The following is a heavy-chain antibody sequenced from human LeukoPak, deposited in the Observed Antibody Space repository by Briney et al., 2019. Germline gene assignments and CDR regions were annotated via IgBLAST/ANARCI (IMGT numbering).Heavy chain of an antibody. CDR1: GFTFSSYW. V-gene: IGHV3-7*01. Sequence: GGSLRLSCAASGFTFSSYWMSWVRQAPGKGLEWVANIKQDGSEKYYADSVKGRFTISRDNAKNSLFLQMNSLRAEDTAVYYCARGLRYYYYYMDVWGKGTTVTVSS. CDR3: ARGLRYYYYYMDV. J-gene: IGHJ6*03. CDR2: IKQDGSEK.